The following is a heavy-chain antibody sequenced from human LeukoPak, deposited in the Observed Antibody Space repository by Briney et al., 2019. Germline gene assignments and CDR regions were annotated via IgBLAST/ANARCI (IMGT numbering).Heavy chain of an antibody. CDR3: ANWWQLVDGHDAFDI. V-gene: IGHV1-46*01. Sequence: ASVTVSCKASGYTFTIYYMHWVRQAPGQGLEWMGIINPSGGSTRYAQKFQGRVTMTRDTSTSTVYMEMSSVRSEDRSVYSCANWWQLVDGHDAFDIWGQGTMVTVSS. D-gene: IGHD6-13*01. CDR2: INPSGGST. J-gene: IGHJ3*02. CDR1: GYTFTIYY.